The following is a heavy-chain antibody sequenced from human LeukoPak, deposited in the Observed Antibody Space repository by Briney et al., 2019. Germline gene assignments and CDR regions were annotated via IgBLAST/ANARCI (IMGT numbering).Heavy chain of an antibody. CDR2: INPNSGGT. CDR3: ARSRPTVAGSTLNYFDY. CDR1: GYTFTGYY. D-gene: IGHD6-19*01. V-gene: IGHV1-2*02. J-gene: IGHJ4*02. Sequence: GASVKVSCKASGYTFTGYYMHWVRQAPGQGLEWMGWINPNSGGTNYAQKFQGRVTMTRDTSISTAYMELSRLRSDDTAVYYCARSRPTVAGSTLNYFDYWGQGTLVTVSS.